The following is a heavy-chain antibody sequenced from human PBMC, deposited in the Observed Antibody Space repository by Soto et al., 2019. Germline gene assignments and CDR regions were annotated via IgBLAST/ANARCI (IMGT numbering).Heavy chain of an antibody. D-gene: IGHD6-19*01. CDR3: ARDRGVAPPVAGNTHYYYYMDV. CDR2: ISAYNGNT. CDR1: GYSFTNYG. Sequence: QDQLVQSGVEVKKPGASVKVSCKASGYSFTNYGITWVRQAPGQGFEWMGWISAYNGNTNYAQKFQGRVTLTTDAATSTAYLEWRSQRSDDTAVYYCARDRGVAPPVAGNTHYYYYMDVWGKGTTVTVSS. V-gene: IGHV1-18*01. J-gene: IGHJ6*03.